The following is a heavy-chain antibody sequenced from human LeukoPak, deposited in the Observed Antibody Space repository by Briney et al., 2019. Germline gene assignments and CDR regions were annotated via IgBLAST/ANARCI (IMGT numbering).Heavy chain of an antibody. CDR2: ISYDGSNK. J-gene: IGHJ4*02. V-gene: IGHV3-30-3*01. D-gene: IGHD5-12*01. CDR3: ARERGDDIAYSFDY. CDR1: GFTFSSYA. Sequence: PGGSLRLSCAASGFTFSSYAMHWVRQAPGKGLEWVAVISYDGSNKYYADSVKGRFTISRDNSKNTLYLQMNSLRADDTAVYSCARERGDDIAYSFDYWGQGTLVTVSS.